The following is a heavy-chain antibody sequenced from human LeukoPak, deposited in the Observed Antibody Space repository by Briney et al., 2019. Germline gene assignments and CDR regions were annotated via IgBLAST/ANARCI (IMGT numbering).Heavy chain of an antibody. CDR1: GYTFTSYA. CDR2: INAGNGNT. CDR3: AREHDIWAGFGFDY. J-gene: IGHJ4*02. D-gene: IGHD3-9*01. Sequence: GASARVSCKASGYTFTSYAIQWVRQAPGQKLEWMGWINAGNGNTKYSQKFQGRVTITGDTSASTAYMELSSLRSEDTAVYYCAREHDIWAGFGFDYWGQGTLVTVSS. V-gene: IGHV1-3*01.